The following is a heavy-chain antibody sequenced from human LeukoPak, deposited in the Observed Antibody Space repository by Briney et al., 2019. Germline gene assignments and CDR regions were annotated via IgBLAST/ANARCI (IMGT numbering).Heavy chain of an antibody. Sequence: GGSLRLSCAASGFTFSSYWMSWVRQAPGKGLEWVANIKQDGSEKYYVDSVKGRFTISRDNAQISVYLQMNSVRAEDTAVYYCARIGYSSSCFDYWGQGTLVTVSS. CDR1: GFTFSSYW. J-gene: IGHJ4*02. V-gene: IGHV3-7*01. D-gene: IGHD6-13*01. CDR3: ARIGYSSSCFDY. CDR2: IKQDGSEK.